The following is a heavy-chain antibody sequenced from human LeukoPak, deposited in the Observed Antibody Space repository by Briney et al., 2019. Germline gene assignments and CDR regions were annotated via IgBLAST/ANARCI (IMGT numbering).Heavy chain of an antibody. D-gene: IGHD4-17*01. J-gene: IGHJ4*02. CDR1: GYSFTSYW. CDR2: IDPSDSYT. CDR3: ARQATVKTMLDY. Sequence: GEALKISCKGSGYSFTSYWISWVRQMPGKGLEWMGRIDPSDSYTKYSPSFQGHVTISTDKSISTAYLQWSSLKASDTAMYYCARQATVKTMLDYWGQGSLVTVSS. V-gene: IGHV5-10-1*01.